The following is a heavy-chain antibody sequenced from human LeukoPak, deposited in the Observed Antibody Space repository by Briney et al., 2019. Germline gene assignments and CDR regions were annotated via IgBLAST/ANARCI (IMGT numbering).Heavy chain of an antibody. CDR2: INPSGDSI. CDR3: ARDAWRITGKPIWFDP. D-gene: IGHD1-20*01. Sequence: ASVKVSCKASGYTFTNYYMHWVRQAPGQGLEWMAIINPSGDSIRYAQKCQGRVTMTRDTSTSTVYMELSSLRSEDTAVYYCARDAWRITGKPIWFDPWGQGTLVTVSS. CDR1: GYTFTNYY. V-gene: IGHV1-46*01. J-gene: IGHJ5*02.